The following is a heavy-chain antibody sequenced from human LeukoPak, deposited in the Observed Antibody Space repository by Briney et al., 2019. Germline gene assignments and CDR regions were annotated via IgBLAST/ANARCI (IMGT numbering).Heavy chain of an antibody. V-gene: IGHV3-30*18. Sequence: GGPLRLSCAASGFTFSSYGMHWVRQAPGKGLEWVAVISYDGSNKYYADSVKGRFTISRDNSKNTLYLQMNSLRAEDTAVYYCAKLGWWELPLEEDYYYGMDVWGQGTTVTVSS. CDR3: AKLGWWELPLEEDYYYGMDV. J-gene: IGHJ6*02. CDR2: ISYDGSNK. D-gene: IGHD1-26*01. CDR1: GFTFSSYG.